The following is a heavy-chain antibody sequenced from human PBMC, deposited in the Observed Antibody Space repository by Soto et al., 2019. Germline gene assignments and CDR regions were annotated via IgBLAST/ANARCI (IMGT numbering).Heavy chain of an antibody. CDR1: GGTLSSYT. CDR3: ARDKGYCSDTSCPDFDY. Sequence: SVKVSCKASGGTLSSYTFSWVRQAPGQGLEWMGRVIPILVVTNYAKKFQGRFTIVVDTSTSTAYMELNSLRYEDTAVYYCARDKGYCSDTSCPDFDYWGQGTLVTVSS. J-gene: IGHJ4*02. CDR2: VIPILVVT. D-gene: IGHD2-15*01. V-gene: IGHV1-69*04.